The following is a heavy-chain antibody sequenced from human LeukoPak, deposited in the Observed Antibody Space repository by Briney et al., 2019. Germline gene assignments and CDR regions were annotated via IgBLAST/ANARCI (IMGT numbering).Heavy chain of an antibody. D-gene: IGHD3-9*01. J-gene: IGHJ5*02. CDR1: GFTVSSNY. CDR3: ARGGGPYYDILTGYYNVINWFDP. V-gene: IGHV3-53*01. Sequence: GGSLRLSCAASGFTVSSNYMSWVRQAPGKGLEWVSVIYSGGSTYYADSVKGRFTISRDNAKNSLYLQMNSLRAEDTAVYYCARGGGPYYDILTGYYNVINWFDPWGQGTLVTVSS. CDR2: IYSGGST.